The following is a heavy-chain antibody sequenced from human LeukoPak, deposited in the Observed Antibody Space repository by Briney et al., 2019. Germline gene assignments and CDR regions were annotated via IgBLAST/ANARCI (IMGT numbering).Heavy chain of an antibody. J-gene: IGHJ3*02. CDR3: ARARPGTYDSSGYYYYSLAFDI. CDR2: INPNSGGT. D-gene: IGHD3-22*01. CDR1: GYTFTGYY. V-gene: IGHV1-2*02. Sequence: ASVKVSCKASGYTFTGYYMHWVRQAPGQGLEWMGWINPNSGGTNYAQKFQGRVTMTRDTSISTAYMELSRLRSDDTAVYYCARARPGTYDSSGYYYYSLAFDIWGQGTMVTVSS.